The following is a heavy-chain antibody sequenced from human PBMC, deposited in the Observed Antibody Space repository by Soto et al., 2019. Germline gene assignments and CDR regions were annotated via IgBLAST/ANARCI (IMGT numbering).Heavy chain of an antibody. J-gene: IGHJ5*02. CDR1: GGDISTYY. V-gene: IGHV4-4*07. D-gene: IGHD3-3*01. CDR3: ARGQRFSDWFDP. Sequence: QVQLQESGPGLVKPSETLSLTCTVSGGDISTYYWTWIRQPAGKGLEWIGRIYSSGSTKYNPSLKSRVTMSLDTSKNQSSVRLSSVTAADTAVYYCARGQRFSDWFDPWGQGTLVTVSS. CDR2: IYSSGST.